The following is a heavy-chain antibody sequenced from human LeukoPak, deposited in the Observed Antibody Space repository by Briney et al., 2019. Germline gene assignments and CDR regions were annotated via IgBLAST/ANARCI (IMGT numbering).Heavy chain of an antibody. CDR3: APLPVLYYYDTTGYDHP. Sequence: SETLSLTCTVSRGSISSYYWSWIRQPPGKGLEWIGYIYYSGTTNYNPSLKSRVTISVHTSKNQFSLKLNSVTAADTAVYYCAPLPVLYYYDTTGYDHPWGQGTLVTVSS. J-gene: IGHJ5*02. CDR2: IYYSGTT. V-gene: IGHV4-59*01. CDR1: RGSISSYY. D-gene: IGHD3-22*01.